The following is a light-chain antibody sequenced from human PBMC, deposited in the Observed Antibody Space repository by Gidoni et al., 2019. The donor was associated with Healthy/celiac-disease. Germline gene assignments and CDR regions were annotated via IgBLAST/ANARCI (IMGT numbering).Light chain of an antibody. CDR1: QDISNY. Sequence: DIQMTQSPSSLSASVGDRVTITCQASQDISNYLNWYQQKPGKAPKLLIYDASNLETGVPSRFSGSGSGTDFTFTISSLQPKDIATYYCQQYDNLVFTFGPGTKVDIK. J-gene: IGKJ3*01. CDR2: DAS. V-gene: IGKV1-33*01. CDR3: QQYDNLVFT.